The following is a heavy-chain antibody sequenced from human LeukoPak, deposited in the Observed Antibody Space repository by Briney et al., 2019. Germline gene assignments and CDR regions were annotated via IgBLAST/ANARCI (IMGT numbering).Heavy chain of an antibody. CDR1: GGSIRDYQ. D-gene: IGHD5-12*01. CDR2: INTNGRT. Sequence: SETLSLTCAVSGGSIRDYQWSWIRQPPGKGLEWIGHINTNGRTDYNPSLRSRLTFSVDTSRDQFSLKLSSVTAADTAMYYCATSYDYKVAPFDLRGQRTLVTVSS. V-gene: IGHV4-4*09. J-gene: IGHJ4*02. CDR3: ATSYDYKVAPFDL.